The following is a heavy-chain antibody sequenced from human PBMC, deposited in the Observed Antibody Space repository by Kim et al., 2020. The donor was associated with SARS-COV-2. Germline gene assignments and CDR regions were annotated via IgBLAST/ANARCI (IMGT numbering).Heavy chain of an antibody. J-gene: IGHJ3*02. CDR2: ITSSSTI. CDR3: ARGRGKDGFDI. Sequence: GGSLRLSCAASGFTFSTYSMDWVRQAPGKGLEWVSYITSSSTIYYADSVKGRFIISRDNAKNSLYLQMNSLRDEDTAVYYCARGRGKDGFDIWGQGTMVT. V-gene: IGHV3-48*02. CDR1: GFTFSTYS.